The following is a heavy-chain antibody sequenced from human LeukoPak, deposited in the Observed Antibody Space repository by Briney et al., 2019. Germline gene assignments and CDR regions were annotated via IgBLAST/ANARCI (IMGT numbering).Heavy chain of an antibody. D-gene: IGHD7-27*01. CDR1: GFTFSSYA. V-gene: IGHV3-23*01. Sequence: HSGGSLRLSCAASGFTFSSYAMSWVRQAPGKGLEWVSAISGSGGSTYYADSVKGRFTISRDNAKNTLYLQMNSLRAEDTAVYYCAKDRNWGSLVDWYFDLWGRGTLVTVSS. J-gene: IGHJ2*01. CDR3: AKDRNWGSLVDWYFDL. CDR2: ISGSGGST.